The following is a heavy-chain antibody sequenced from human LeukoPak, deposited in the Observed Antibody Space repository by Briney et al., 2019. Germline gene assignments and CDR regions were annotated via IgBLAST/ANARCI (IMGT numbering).Heavy chain of an antibody. Sequence: SETLPLTCTVSAGSISGYYWSWIRQPAGKGLEWIGRIDTSGSTNYNSSLKRLLTMSVDTSKNQLSLKLRSVTAADTAVYYCARGTDSDYDYNWIGPWGQGTLVTVSS. J-gene: IGHJ5*02. V-gene: IGHV4-4*07. CDR2: IDTSGST. CDR3: ARGTDSDYDYNWIGP. D-gene: IGHD5-12*01. CDR1: AGSISGYY.